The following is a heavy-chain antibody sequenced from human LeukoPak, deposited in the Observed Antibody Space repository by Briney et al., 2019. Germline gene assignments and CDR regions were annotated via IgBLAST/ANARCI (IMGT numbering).Heavy chain of an antibody. CDR1: GGSFSGYY. CDR2: INHSGST. V-gene: IGHV4-34*01. J-gene: IGHJ6*02. CDR3: ARINCSGGSCKPNYYYYGMDV. Sequence: SETLSLTCAVYGGSFSGYYWSWIRQPPGKGLEWIGEINHSGSTNYNPSLKSRVTISVDTSKNQFSLKLSSVTAADTAVYYCARINCSGGSCKPNYYYYGMDVWGQGTTVTVSS. D-gene: IGHD2-15*01.